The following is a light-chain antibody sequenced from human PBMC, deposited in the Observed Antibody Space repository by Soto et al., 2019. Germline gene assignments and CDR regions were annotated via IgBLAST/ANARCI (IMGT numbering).Light chain of an antibody. V-gene: IGKV3D-15*01. CDR2: GAS. Sequence: EIVMTQSPVTLSASPGERVTLSCRASQSVNINLAWYQQRHGQAPRVLISGASNRAAGIPDKCSGSGSGTDVTLPISSLEPDDFALYCCQQYKDWPPLTFGGGTRVEIK. J-gene: IGKJ4*01. CDR1: QSVNIN. CDR3: QQYKDWPPLT.